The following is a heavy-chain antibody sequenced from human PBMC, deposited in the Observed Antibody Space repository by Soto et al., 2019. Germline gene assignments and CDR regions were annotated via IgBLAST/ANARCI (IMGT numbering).Heavy chain of an antibody. J-gene: IGHJ6*02. CDR3: ARVDEQWLGRYYYYGMDV. CDR1: GFTFSSYA. D-gene: IGHD6-19*01. V-gene: IGHV3-30-3*01. Sequence: HPGGSLRLSCAASGFTFSSYAMHWVRQAPGKGLEWVAVISYDGSNKYYADSVKGRFTISRDNSKNTLYLQMNSLRAEDTAVYYCARVDEQWLGRYYYYGMDVWGQGTTVTVSS. CDR2: ISYDGSNK.